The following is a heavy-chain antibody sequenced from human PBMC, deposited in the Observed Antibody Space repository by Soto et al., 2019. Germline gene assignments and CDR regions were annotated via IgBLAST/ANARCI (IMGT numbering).Heavy chain of an antibody. J-gene: IGHJ6*02. CDR3: AYDYVWGSYPYYGMDV. D-gene: IGHD3-16*02. Sequence: EVQLLESGGGLVQPGGSLRLSCAASGFTFSSYAMSWVRQAPGKGLEWVSAISGSGGSTYYADSVKGRFTISRDNSKNTRYLQMNSLRAEDTAVYYCAYDYVWGSYPYYGMDVWGQGTTVTVSS. CDR2: ISGSGGST. V-gene: IGHV3-23*01. CDR1: GFTFSSYA.